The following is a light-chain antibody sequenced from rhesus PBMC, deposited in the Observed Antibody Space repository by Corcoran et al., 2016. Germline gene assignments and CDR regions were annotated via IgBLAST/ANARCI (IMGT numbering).Light chain of an antibody. CDR3: SSFAGSNTFI. J-gene: IGLJ1*01. V-gene: IGLV2-32*02. CDR2: EVS. Sequence: QATLTQPRSVSGSPGQSVTISRTGTRRDIGGYNYVSWYQQHPGTAPKLMIYEVSKRPSGVSDRFSGSKSGNTASLPISGLPAEDEADYYCSSFAGSNTFIFGAGTPLTVL. CDR1: RRDIGGYNY.